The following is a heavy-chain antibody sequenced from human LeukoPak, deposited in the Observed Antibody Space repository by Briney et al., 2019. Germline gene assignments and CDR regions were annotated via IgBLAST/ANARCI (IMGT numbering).Heavy chain of an antibody. Sequence: GGSLRLSCAASGFTFSSHSMNWVRQAPGKGLEWVSSISSSSSHIYYADSVKGRFTISRDNAKNSLYLQMNSLRAEDTAVYYCARYCSGGSCYPYYFDYWGQGTLVTVSS. CDR1: GFTFSSHS. D-gene: IGHD2-15*01. CDR3: ARYCSGGSCYPYYFDY. J-gene: IGHJ4*02. V-gene: IGHV3-21*01. CDR2: ISSSSSHI.